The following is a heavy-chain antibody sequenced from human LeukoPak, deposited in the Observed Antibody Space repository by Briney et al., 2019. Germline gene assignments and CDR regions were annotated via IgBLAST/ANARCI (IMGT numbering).Heavy chain of an antibody. CDR2: ISGSGANT. Sequence: GGSLRLSCAASGFTFSSYAMTWVRQAPGKGLEWVSAISGSGANTYYADSVKGRFTISRDNSKNMLYLQMNSLRAEDTAVYYCAKVLTSCFDYWGQGTLVTVSS. D-gene: IGHD2-2*01. J-gene: IGHJ4*02. CDR1: GFTFSSYA. V-gene: IGHV3-23*01. CDR3: AKVLTSCFDY.